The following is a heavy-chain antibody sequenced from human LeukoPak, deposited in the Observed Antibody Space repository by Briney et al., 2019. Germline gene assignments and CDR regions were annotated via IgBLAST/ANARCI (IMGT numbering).Heavy chain of an antibody. D-gene: IGHD3-3*01. CDR1: GGSMSSYY. V-gene: IGHV4-59*08. CDR3: ARSRYYFDH. J-gene: IGHJ4*02. Sequence: SETLSLTCTVSGGSMSSYYWSWIRQPPGKGLEWIGYIYYTGATNYNPSLKTRVTISLDTSMHQLSLRLTSVTAADTAVYYCARSRYYFDHWGQGTLVTVSS. CDR2: IYYTGAT.